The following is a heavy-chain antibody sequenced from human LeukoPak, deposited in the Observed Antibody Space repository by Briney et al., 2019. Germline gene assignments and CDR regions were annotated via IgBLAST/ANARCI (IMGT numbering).Heavy chain of an antibody. CDR2: ISAYNGNT. V-gene: IGHV1-18*01. CDR1: DYTFTSYG. CDR3: ARDYSGSYEDWFDP. Sequence: ASVKVSCKASDYTFTSYGISWVRQAPGQGLEWMGWISAYNGNTNYAQKLQGRVTMTTDTSTSTAYMELRSLRSDDTAVYYCARDYSGSYEDWFDPWGQGTLVTVSS. J-gene: IGHJ5*02. D-gene: IGHD1-26*01.